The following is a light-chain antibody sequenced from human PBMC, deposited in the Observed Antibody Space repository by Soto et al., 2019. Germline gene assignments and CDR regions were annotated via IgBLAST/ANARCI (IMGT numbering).Light chain of an antibody. J-gene: IGKJ2*01. V-gene: IGKV3-20*01. CDR1: QSVSSTY. CDR2: GAS. Sequence: EIVLTQSPGTLSLSPGERATLSCRASQSVSSTYLAWYQQKLGQAPRLLIYGASIRATGIPDRFSGSGSGTDFTLTISRLEPEDFAVYYCQQYGSSPRTFGQGPKLDI. CDR3: QQYGSSPRT.